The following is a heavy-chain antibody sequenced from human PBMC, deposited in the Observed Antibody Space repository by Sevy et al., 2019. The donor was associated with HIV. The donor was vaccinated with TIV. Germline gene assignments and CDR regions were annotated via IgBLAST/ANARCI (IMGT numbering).Heavy chain of an antibody. J-gene: IGHJ5*02. CDR1: GYTFTGYY. Sequence: ASVKVSCKASGYTFTGYYMHWVRQAPGQGLEWMGWINPNSGGTNYAQTFQGRVTMTRDTSISTAYMELSRLRSDDTAVYYCAALAGGYSYGGNRNWFDPWGQGTLVTVSS. CDR3: AALAGGYSYGGNRNWFDP. V-gene: IGHV1-2*02. CDR2: INPNSGGT. D-gene: IGHD5-18*01.